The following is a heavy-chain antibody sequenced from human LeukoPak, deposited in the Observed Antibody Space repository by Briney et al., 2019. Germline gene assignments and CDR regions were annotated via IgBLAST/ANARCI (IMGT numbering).Heavy chain of an antibody. Sequence: GGSLRLSCAASGFTFSSYAMNWVRQAPGKGLEWVSAICSNDNNTYSANSVKGRFTISRDNSKNTLSLQLNSLRAEDTAVYYCAKGTSSSCYSAPNYWGQGTLVTVSS. CDR1: GFTFSSYA. CDR3: AKGTSSSCYSAPNY. J-gene: IGHJ4*02. D-gene: IGHD2-15*01. CDR2: ICSNDNNT. V-gene: IGHV3-23*01.